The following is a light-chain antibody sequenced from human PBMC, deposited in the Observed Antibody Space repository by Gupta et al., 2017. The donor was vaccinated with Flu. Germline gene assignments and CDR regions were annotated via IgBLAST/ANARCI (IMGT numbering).Light chain of an antibody. Sequence: MTQSPSTLSASVGDRVTITCRASQSISNWLAWYQQKPGKPPNLLIYKASNLESGFPSRFSGSGFGTEFTLTISSLQADDLATYYWQHLLTFGKGTKVEIK. V-gene: IGKV1-5*03. CDR3: QHLLT. CDR1: QSISNW. J-gene: IGKJ1*01. CDR2: KAS.